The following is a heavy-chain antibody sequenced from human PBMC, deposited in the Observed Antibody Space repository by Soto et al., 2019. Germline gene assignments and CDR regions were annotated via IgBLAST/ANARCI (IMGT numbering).Heavy chain of an antibody. D-gene: IGHD4-17*01. J-gene: IGHJ4*02. CDR2: IYYSGSM. Sequence: SETLSLTCTVSGLSIGSYYWSWIRQPPGKGLEWIGYIYYSGSMNYNPSLKSRVIISDDTSKNQFSLKLSSVTAADTAVYYCARSRYGAVTNPYYIDFWGQGTLVTVSS. CDR1: GLSIGSYY. V-gene: IGHV4-59*01. CDR3: ARSRYGAVTNPYYIDF.